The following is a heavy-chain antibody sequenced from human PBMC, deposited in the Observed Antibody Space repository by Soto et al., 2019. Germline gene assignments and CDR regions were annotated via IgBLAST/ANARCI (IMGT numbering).Heavy chain of an antibody. D-gene: IGHD5-18*01. CDR1: GFTFSSYA. V-gene: IGHV3-30-3*01. J-gene: IGHJ3*02. Sequence: QVQLVESGGGVVQPGRSLRLSCAASGFTFSSYAMHWVRQAPGKGLEWVAVISYDGSNKYYADSVKGRFTISRDNSKNTLHLQMNSLRAEDTAVYYCARERGSYGYLRWDDAFDIWGQGTMVTVSS. CDR2: ISYDGSNK. CDR3: ARERGSYGYLRWDDAFDI.